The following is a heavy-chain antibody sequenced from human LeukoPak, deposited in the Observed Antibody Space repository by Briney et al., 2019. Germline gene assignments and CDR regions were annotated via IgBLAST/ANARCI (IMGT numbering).Heavy chain of an antibody. V-gene: IGHV1-69*05. CDR3: ARGQHWNYRDYYYYYMDV. CDR1: GGTFSSYA. Sequence: SVKVSCKASGGTFSSYAISWVRQAPGQGLEWMGGIIPTFGTANYAQKFQGRVTITTDESTSTAYMELSSLRSEDTAVYYCARGQHWNYRDYYYYYMDVWGKGTTVTVSS. CDR2: IIPTFGTA. J-gene: IGHJ6*03. D-gene: IGHD1-7*01.